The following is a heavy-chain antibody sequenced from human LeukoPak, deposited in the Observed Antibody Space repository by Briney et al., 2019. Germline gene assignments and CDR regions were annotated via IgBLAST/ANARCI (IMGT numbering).Heavy chain of an antibody. D-gene: IGHD5-18*01. CDR1: GFTFSKPW. J-gene: IGHJ4*02. V-gene: IGHV3-7*01. CDR3: AKNVNTAFLPSLDY. Sequence: GGSLRLSCAASGFTFSKPWMNWVRQAPGKGLEWVANIKQDGSEKYYVDSVKGRFTISRDNAKNSLFLQMNSLGAEDTAVYYCAKNVNTAFLPSLDYWGQGTLVTVSS. CDR2: IKQDGSEK.